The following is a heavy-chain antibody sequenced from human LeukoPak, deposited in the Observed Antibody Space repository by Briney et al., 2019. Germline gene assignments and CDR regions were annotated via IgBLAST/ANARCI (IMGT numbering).Heavy chain of an antibody. J-gene: IGHJ3*02. Sequence: PGGSLRLSCAASGFTFSSYSMNWVRQAPGKGLEWVSSISSSSSCIYYADSVKGRFTISRDNAKNSLYLQMNSLRAEDTAVYYCAREGGVVVVPAAGEAFDIWGQGTMVTVSS. V-gene: IGHV3-21*01. D-gene: IGHD2-2*01. CDR1: GFTFSSYS. CDR2: ISSSSSCI. CDR3: AREGGVVVVPAAGEAFDI.